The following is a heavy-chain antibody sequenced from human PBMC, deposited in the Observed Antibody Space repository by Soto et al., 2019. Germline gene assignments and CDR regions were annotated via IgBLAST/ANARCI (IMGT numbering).Heavy chain of an antibody. D-gene: IGHD3-10*01. CDR3: ASLPSPELD. Sequence: SETLSLTCAVYGGSFSGYYWSWIRQPPGKGLEWIGEINHSGSTNYNPSLKSRVTISVDTSKNQFSLKLSSVTAADTAVYYCASLPSPELDWGQGTLVNVSS. CDR2: INHSGST. V-gene: IGHV4-34*01. CDR1: GGSFSGYY. J-gene: IGHJ4*02.